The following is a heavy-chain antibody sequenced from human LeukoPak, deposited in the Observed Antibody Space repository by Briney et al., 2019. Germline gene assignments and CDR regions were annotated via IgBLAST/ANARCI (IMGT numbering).Heavy chain of an antibody. CDR1: GFTFNQHS. Sequence: GGSLRLSCAASGFTFNQHSMSWIRQAPGKGLEWLSYISRNGGAVHYADSVEGRFTISRDNAKNSLNLQLNGLRTDDTAVYFCARASSLIGGFDSGARGTLVTVSS. CDR3: ARASSLIGGFDS. J-gene: IGHJ4*02. D-gene: IGHD2-8*01. V-gene: IGHV3-11*01. CDR2: ISRNGGAV.